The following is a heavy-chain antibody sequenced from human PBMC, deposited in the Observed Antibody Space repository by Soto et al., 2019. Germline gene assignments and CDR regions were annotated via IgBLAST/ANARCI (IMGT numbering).Heavy chain of an antibody. J-gene: IGHJ5*02. CDR2: IDWDDDK. D-gene: IGHD3-3*01. V-gene: IGHV2-70*01. CDR3: ARMVKKEYYDFWSGYSKYNWFDP. CDR1: GFSLSTSGMC. Sequence: SGPTLVNPTQTLILTCTFSGFSLSTSGMCVSWIRQPPGKALEWLALIDWDDDKYYSTSLKTRLTISKDTSKNQVVLTMTNMDTVDTATYYCARMVKKEYYDFWSGYSKYNWFDPWGQGTLVTVPQ.